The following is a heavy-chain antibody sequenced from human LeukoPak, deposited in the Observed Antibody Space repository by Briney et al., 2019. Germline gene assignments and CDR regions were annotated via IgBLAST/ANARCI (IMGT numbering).Heavy chain of an antibody. CDR1: GGSISSYY. V-gene: IGHV4-59*08. Sequence: SETLSLTCTVSGGSISSYYWSWIRQPPGKGLEWIGYIYYSGSTNYNPSLKSRITISVDTSKNQFSLKLSSVTAADTAVYYCARHGRVGAPYYFDYWGQGTLATVSS. CDR2: IYYSGST. CDR3: ARHGRVGAPYYFDY. D-gene: IGHD1-26*01. J-gene: IGHJ4*02.